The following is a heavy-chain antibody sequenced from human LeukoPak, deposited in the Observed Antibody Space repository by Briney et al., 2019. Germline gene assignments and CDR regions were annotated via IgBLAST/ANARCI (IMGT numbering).Heavy chain of an antibody. CDR1: GGSIGTYY. J-gene: IGHJ6*03. CDR3: ARHIGGGIEDMDV. Sequence: SETLSLTCTVSGGSIGTYYWSWVRQSPGTGLEWIGYIYVTGTRYNPYLQSRVTISVDRSRNQFFLKMSSVTAADTAVYYCARHIGGGIEDMDVWGRGTKVTVSS. D-gene: IGHD3-16*02. V-gene: IGHV4-59*08. CDR2: IYVTGT.